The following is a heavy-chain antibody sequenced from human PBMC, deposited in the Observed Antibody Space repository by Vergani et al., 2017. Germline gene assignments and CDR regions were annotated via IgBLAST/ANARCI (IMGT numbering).Heavy chain of an antibody. V-gene: IGHV4-31*11. Sequence: QVQLQESGPGVVKPSQTLSLTCAVSGGSISSGDHCWTWIRQRPGKGLEWIGYLFYSGTTYDNPSLRSRLTISVDTSQNQFSLKVRSVTAADTAVYYCARVDTQVPATSHFYYMDVWGKGTTVVVSS. CDR3: ARVDTQVPATSHFYYMDV. CDR1: GGSISSGDHC. J-gene: IGHJ6*03. D-gene: IGHD6-25*01. CDR2: LFYSGTT.